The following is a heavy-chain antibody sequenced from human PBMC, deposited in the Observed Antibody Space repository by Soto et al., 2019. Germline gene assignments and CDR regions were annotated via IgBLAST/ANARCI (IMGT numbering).Heavy chain of an antibody. V-gene: IGHV3-72*01. CDR1: GFTFSDHY. Sequence: EVQLVESGGGLVQPGGSLRLSCAASGFTFSDHYMDWVRQAPGKGLEWVGRTSNKANSYTTEYAASVKGRFTISRDDSKNSLYLQMNSLKTEDTAVYYCARERAVPDGDYVARGWFDPWGQGTLVTVSS. CDR3: ARERAVPDGDYVARGWFDP. CDR2: TSNKANSYTT. J-gene: IGHJ5*02. D-gene: IGHD4-17*01.